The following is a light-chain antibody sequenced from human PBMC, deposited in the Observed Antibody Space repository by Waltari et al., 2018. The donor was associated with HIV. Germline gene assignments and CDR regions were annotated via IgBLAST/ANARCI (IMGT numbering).Light chain of an antibody. CDR1: QTISSTY. V-gene: IGKV3-20*01. CDR3: QQYIGSPRT. J-gene: IGKJ1*01. CDR2: GAS. Sequence: EIALTQSPGTLSLSPGERATLSCRASQTISSTYLAWYQQKPGQAPRLLIYGASSRATGIPDRFSGSGSGTDFTLTISSLEPEDCAEYYCQQYIGSPRTFGQGTKVELK.